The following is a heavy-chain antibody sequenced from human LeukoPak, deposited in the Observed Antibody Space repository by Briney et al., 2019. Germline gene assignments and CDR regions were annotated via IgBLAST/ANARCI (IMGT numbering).Heavy chain of an antibody. CDR3: ARYLAVAGYFDY. J-gene: IGHJ4*02. V-gene: IGHV5-10-1*01. D-gene: IGHD6-19*01. CDR1: GYSFTSYW. Sequence: GASLKISCKGAGYSFTSYWISWVRPMPGKGLEWMGRIDPSDSYTNDSPSFQGHVTISADKSISTAYLQWSSLKASDTAMYYCARYLAVAGYFDYWGQGTLVTVSS. CDR2: IDPSDSYT.